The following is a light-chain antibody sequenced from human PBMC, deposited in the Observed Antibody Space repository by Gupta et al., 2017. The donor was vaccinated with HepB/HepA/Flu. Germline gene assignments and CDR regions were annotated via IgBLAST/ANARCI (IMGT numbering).Light chain of an antibody. J-gene: IGLJ1*01. CDR2: KNT. CDR1: SSNVGSNN. Sequence: SVLTPPPSASGPPGQRVTLSCCGSSSNVGSNNVYWYQHLPGTAPKLLIYKNTQRPSGVPDRFSGSKSGTSASLAINGLQAEDEADYYCASLDNSLSGSVFGGGTNVTVL. CDR3: ASLDNSLSGSV. V-gene: IGLV1-47*01.